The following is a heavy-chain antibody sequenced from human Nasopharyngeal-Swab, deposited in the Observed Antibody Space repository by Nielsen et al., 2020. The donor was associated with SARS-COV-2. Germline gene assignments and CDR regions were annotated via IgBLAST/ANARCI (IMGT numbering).Heavy chain of an antibody. CDR3: ATDGVRNLHY. D-gene: IGHD1-14*01. Sequence: GGSLRLSCAASGFIFSSYAVHWVRQAPGKGLEWAALISYDGVNKFYADSVKGRFTISRDNSKNILYLEMNSLRPEDTAIYYCATDGVRNLHYWGQGTLVTVSS. J-gene: IGHJ4*02. CDR1: GFIFSSYA. V-gene: IGHV3-30-3*01. CDR2: ISYDGVNK.